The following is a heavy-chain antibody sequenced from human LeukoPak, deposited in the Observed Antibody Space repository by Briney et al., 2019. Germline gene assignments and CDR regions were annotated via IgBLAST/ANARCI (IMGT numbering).Heavy chain of an antibody. D-gene: IGHD2-21*01. V-gene: IGHV4-4*07. CDR1: GGSISSYY. Sequence: SETLSLTCTVSGGSISSYYWSWIRQPAGKGLEWIGRIYTSGSTNYNPSLKSRVTMSVDTSKNQFSLKLSSVTAADTAVYYCARAIVGSRYYYYYMDVWGKGTTVTVS. J-gene: IGHJ6*03. CDR2: IYTSGST. CDR3: ARAIVGSRYYYYYMDV.